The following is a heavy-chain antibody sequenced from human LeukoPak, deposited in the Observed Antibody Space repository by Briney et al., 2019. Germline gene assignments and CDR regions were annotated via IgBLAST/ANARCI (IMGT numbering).Heavy chain of an antibody. CDR2: ISGSGDST. J-gene: IGHJ4*02. CDR1: GFTFSTYA. Sequence: GGSLRLSCAASGFTFSTYAMSWVRQAPGKGLEWVSGISGSGDSTYYADSVKGRFTISRDNSKNTLYLQMNSLRAEDTAVYYSARGPVGGNSDYWGQGTLVTVSS. D-gene: IGHD4-23*01. V-gene: IGHV3-23*01. CDR3: ARGPVGGNSDY.